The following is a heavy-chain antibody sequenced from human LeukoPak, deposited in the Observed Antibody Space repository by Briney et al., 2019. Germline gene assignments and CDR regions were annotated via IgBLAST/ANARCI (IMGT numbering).Heavy chain of an antibody. Sequence: GGSLRLSCAASGFTFSSYAMHWVRQAPGKGLEWVAVISYDGSNKYYADSVKGRFTISRDNSKNTLYLQMNSLRAEDTAVYYCARDVYYYSSGSYDYWGQGTLVTVSS. J-gene: IGHJ4*02. D-gene: IGHD3-10*01. CDR2: ISYDGSNK. V-gene: IGHV3-30*01. CDR1: GFTFSSYA. CDR3: ARDVYYYSSGSYDY.